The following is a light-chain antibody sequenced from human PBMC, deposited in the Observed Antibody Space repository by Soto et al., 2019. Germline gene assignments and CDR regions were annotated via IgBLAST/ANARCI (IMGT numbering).Light chain of an antibody. J-gene: IGKJ4*01. CDR3: QQYTSSPLT. Sequence: DIQMTQSPSSLSASIGDRVTITCRASQGIGIYLAWFQQKPGNAPKSLIYDASNLQSGVPSKFSGSGSGTVFTLTITSLQPEDFATYYCQQYTSSPLTFGGGTRVEI. CDR1: QGIGIY. V-gene: IGKV1-16*02. CDR2: DAS.